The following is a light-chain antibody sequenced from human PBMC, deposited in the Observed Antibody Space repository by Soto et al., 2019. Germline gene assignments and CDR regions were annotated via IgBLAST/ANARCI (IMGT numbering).Light chain of an antibody. CDR1: SSDVGGYNY. CDR3: SSYAGSNNFGV. V-gene: IGLV2-8*01. CDR2: EVS. J-gene: IGLJ2*01. Sequence: QSALTQPPSVSGFPGQSVTISCTGTSSDVGGYNYVSWYQQHPGKAPKLMIYEVSKRPSGVPDRFSGSKSGNTASLTVSGLQAEDEADYYCSSYAGSNNFGVFGGGTKLTVL.